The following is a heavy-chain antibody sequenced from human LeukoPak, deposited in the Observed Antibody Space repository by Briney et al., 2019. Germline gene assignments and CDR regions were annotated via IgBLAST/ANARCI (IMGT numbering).Heavy chain of an antibody. J-gene: IGHJ4*02. D-gene: IGHD4-17*01. CDR1: GSTFSSYS. V-gene: IGHV3-21*04. CDR3: ATSHDFGDYYFNY. CDR2: ISSSSDHI. Sequence: GGSLRLSCAASGSTFSSYSMNWVRQAPGKGLEWVSSISSSSDHIAYADSVKGRFTISRDNAKNALYLQVNSLRAEDTAVYYCATSHDFGDYYFNYWGQGTLVTVSS.